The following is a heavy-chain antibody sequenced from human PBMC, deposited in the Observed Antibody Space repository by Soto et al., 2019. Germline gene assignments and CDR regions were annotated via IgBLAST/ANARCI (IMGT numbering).Heavy chain of an antibody. CDR3: ARGVGSGSYYNQYTWFDP. D-gene: IGHD3-10*01. CDR2: INVYNGNT. J-gene: IGHJ5*02. Sequence: QVQLVQSGGEVKKPGASVKVSCKASGYTFTNYGISWVRQAPGQGLEWMGWINVYNGNTKYAQKVQGRVTMTTDTSTSPAYKELRSLRSDDTAVYYCARGVGSGSYYNQYTWFDPWGQGTLVTVSS. V-gene: IGHV1-18*01. CDR1: GYTFTNYG.